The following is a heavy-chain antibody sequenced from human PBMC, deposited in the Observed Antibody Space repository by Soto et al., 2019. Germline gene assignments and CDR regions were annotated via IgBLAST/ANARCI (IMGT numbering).Heavy chain of an antibody. Sequence: SETLSLTCAVSGGSISSGGYSWSWIRQPPGKGLEWIGYIYHSGSTYYNPSLKSRVTISVDRSKNQFSLKLSSVTAADTAVYYCARAVVEMATISAAFDIWGQGTMVTVSS. CDR1: GGSISSGGYS. J-gene: IGHJ3*02. V-gene: IGHV4-30-2*01. CDR2: IYHSGST. D-gene: IGHD5-12*01. CDR3: ARAVVEMATISAAFDI.